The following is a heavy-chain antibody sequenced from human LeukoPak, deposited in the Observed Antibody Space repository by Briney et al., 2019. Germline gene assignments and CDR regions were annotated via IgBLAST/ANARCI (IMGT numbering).Heavy chain of an antibody. CDR3: ARDYYYDSSGHVDY. CDR2: ISAYNGNA. D-gene: IGHD3-22*01. Sequence: GASVKVSCKASGYTFTSYGISWVRQAPGQGLEWMGWISAYNGNANYAQNLQGRITMTTDTSTSTAYMELTSLRSDDTAVYYCARDYYYDSSGHVDYWGQGTLVTVSS. J-gene: IGHJ4*02. V-gene: IGHV1-18*01. CDR1: GYTFTSYG.